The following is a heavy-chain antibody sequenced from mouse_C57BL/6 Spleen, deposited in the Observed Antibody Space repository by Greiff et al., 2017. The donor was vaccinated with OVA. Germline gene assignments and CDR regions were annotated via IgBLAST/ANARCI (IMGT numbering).Heavy chain of an antibody. V-gene: IGHV1-5*01. CDR2: IYPGNSDT. CDR1: GYTFTSYW. CDR3: TRYRGNFDY. J-gene: IGHJ2*01. Sequence: EVQLQQSGTVLARPGASVKMSCKTSGYTFTSYWMHWVKQRPGQGLEWIGAIYPGNSDTSYNQKFKGKATLTAVTSASTAYMELSSLTNEDSAVYYCTRYRGNFDYWGQGTTLTVSS. D-gene: IGHD1-1*02.